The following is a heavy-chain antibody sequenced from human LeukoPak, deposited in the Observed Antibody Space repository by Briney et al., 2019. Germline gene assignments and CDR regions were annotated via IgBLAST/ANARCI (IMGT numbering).Heavy chain of an antibody. Sequence: PGGSLRLSCAASGFNFSTYSMNWVRQAPGKGLEWVSDISRSSTTIYYADSVKGRFTISRDNAKNSLFLEMNSLRAEDTAVYYCARDKGAIYDSMKWFDPWGQGTLVTVSS. V-gene: IGHV3-48*01. CDR1: GFNFSTYS. CDR3: ARDKGAIYDSMKWFDP. D-gene: IGHD3-22*01. CDR2: ISRSSTTI. J-gene: IGHJ5*02.